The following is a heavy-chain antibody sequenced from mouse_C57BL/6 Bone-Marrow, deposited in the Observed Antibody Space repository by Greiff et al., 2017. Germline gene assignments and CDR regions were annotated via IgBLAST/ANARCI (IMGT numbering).Heavy chain of an antibody. CDR2: IWRGGST. CDR1: GFSLTSYG. J-gene: IGHJ4*01. CDR3: AKYDGSSPYAMDY. V-gene: IGHV2-5*01. D-gene: IGHD1-1*01. Sequence: QVQLQQSGPGLVQPSQSLSITCTVSGFSLTSYGVHWVRQSPGKGLEWLGVIWRGGSTDYNADFMSRLSITKDNSQSQVVFKMNSLQADDTAIYYCAKYDGSSPYAMDYWGQGTSVTVSS.